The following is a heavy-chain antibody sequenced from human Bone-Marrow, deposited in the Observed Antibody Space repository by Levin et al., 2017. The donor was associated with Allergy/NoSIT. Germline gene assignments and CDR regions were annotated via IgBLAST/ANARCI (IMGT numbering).Heavy chain of an antibody. Sequence: ASVKVSCKASGYTFTNYDVNWVRQATGQGPEWMGWVNPDSGDTGYTQKFQGRISMTTNTSIRTAYLEVSSLTSEDTAGYYCARGFYNSSWRGPGGYYYMDAWGKGTTVTVSS. CDR1: GYTFTNYD. J-gene: IGHJ6*03. CDR3: ARGFYNSSWRGPGGYYYMDA. V-gene: IGHV1-8*02. CDR2: VNPDSGDT. D-gene: IGHD6-13*01.